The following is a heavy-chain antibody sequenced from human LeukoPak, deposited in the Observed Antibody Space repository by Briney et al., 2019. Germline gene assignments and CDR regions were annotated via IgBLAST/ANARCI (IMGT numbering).Heavy chain of an antibody. CDR1: GYTFTNYA. V-gene: IGHV1-2*02. Sequence: ASVKISCKASGYTFTNYAMNWVRQAPGQGLEWMGWINPNSGGTNYAQKFQGRVTMTRDTSISTAYMELSRLRSDDTAVYYCARDPFYGDYVYFDYWGQGTLVTVSS. J-gene: IGHJ4*02. CDR2: INPNSGGT. D-gene: IGHD4-17*01. CDR3: ARDPFYGDYVYFDY.